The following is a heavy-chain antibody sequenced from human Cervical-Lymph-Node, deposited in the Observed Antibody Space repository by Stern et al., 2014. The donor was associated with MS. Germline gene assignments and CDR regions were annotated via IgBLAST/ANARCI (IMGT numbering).Heavy chain of an antibody. V-gene: IGHV5-51*03. Sequence: EVQLVESGPQVRKAGESLKISCQASGYMFTNYWIGWVRPMPGKGLEWMGLVYPDDSDARYSPSFQGQVTISADKSTGTAYLHWSSLKASDSAIYYCAKGAPPDSWGQGTLVTVSS. CDR3: AKGAPPDS. J-gene: IGHJ5*01. D-gene: IGHD4/OR15-4a*01. CDR1: GYMFTNYW. CDR2: VYPDDSDA.